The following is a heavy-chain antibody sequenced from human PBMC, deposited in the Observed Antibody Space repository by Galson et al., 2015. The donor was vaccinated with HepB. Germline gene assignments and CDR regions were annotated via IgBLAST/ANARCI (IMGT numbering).Heavy chain of an antibody. V-gene: IGHV1-18*04. Sequence: SVKVSCKASGYTFTSYGISWVRQAPGQGLEWMGWISAYNGNTNYAQKLQGSVTMTTDTSTSTAYMELRSLRSDDTAVYYCARGTVTTWGPYYYGMDVWGQGTTVTVSS. CDR1: GYTFTSYG. J-gene: IGHJ6*02. CDR2: ISAYNGNT. D-gene: IGHD4-17*01. CDR3: ARGTVTTWGPYYYGMDV.